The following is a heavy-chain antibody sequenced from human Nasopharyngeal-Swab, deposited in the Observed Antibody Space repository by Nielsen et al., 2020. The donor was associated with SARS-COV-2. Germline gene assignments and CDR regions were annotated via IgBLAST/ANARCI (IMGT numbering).Heavy chain of an antibody. CDR2: IYPGDSNT. Sequence: GGSLRLSCQGSGYSFTTSWIGWVRQMPGKVLEWMGIIYPGDSNTRYSPSFQGQVTISVDKYSSTAYLQWSSLKASDTAIYYCARPMRPMGHYYFGMDVWGQGTTVTVSS. CDR1: GYSFTTSW. J-gene: IGHJ6*02. CDR3: ARPMRPMGHYYFGMDV. D-gene: IGHD1-26*01. V-gene: IGHV5-51*01.